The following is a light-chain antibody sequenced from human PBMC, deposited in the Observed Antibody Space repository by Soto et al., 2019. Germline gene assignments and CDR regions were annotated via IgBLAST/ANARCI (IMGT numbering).Light chain of an antibody. J-gene: IGKJ4*01. V-gene: IGKV3D-15*01. CDR3: QQYDDWPLT. CDR2: DVS. CDR1: QTISTW. Sequence: TQSPPTLSAAVGDRVTITWRASQTISTWMAWYQQKPGLAPRLLIHDVSTRATGIPARFSGSGSGTEFTLTISSLQSEDVAVYYCQQYDDWPLTLGGGTKVDI.